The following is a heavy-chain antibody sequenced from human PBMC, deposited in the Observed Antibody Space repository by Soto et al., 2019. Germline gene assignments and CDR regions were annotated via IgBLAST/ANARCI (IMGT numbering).Heavy chain of an antibody. D-gene: IGHD3-22*01. CDR2: IDSSGKFI. J-gene: IGHJ3*01. CDR1: GFPFTTYT. CDR3: ARDQMHDYNYDSSGYWRGAFDV. Sequence: GESLKISCAASGFPFTTYTMNWVRQTPGKGLEWVSSIDSSGKFIYYADSMKGRFTISRDDAKKLLFLQMNSLRAEDTAVYYCARDQMHDYNYDSSGYWRGAFDVWGQGISVTVSS. V-gene: IGHV3-21*01.